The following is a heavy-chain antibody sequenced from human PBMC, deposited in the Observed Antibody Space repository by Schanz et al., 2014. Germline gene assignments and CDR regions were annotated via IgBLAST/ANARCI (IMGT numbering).Heavy chain of an antibody. CDR3: GRDYSGGALDY. CDR1: GFTFSSYG. D-gene: IGHD6-19*01. J-gene: IGHJ4*02. Sequence: QVQLVESGGGVVQPGGSLRLSCAASGFTFSSYGMHWVRQAPGKGLEWVAFVRFDGSERYYADSVKGRFTLSRDNSKNTMDLQMNSLRPEDTAVYYCGRDYSGGALDYWGQGTLVTVSS. V-gene: IGHV3-30*02. CDR2: VRFDGSER.